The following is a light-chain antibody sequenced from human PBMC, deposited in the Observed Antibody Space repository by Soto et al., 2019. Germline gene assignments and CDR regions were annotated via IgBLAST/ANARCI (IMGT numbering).Light chain of an antibody. CDR2: GIS. Sequence: EIVMTQSPCTLSLSPGERATLSCRASHSVSSNYFAWYQQKPGQAPRLLIYGISSRATGIPDRFSGSGSGTDFSLTISRLEPEDFAVYYCEQYGSSPSTFGQGTKVDIK. J-gene: IGKJ1*01. V-gene: IGKV3-20*01. CDR3: EQYGSSPST. CDR1: HSVSSNY.